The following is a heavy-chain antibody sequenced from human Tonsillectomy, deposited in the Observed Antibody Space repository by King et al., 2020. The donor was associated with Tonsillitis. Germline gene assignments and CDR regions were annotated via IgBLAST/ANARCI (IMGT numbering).Heavy chain of an antibody. CDR1: GFTFSSYA. Sequence: VQLVESGGGLVQPGGSLRLSCSASGFTFSSYAMHWVRQAPGKGLEYVSGISSDGGSTYYADSVKGRFTISRDNSKNTLYLQMSSLRAEDTAVYSCVKVSLTYYYDSSAYTAWGQGTLVTVSS. CDR3: VKVSLTYYYDSSAYTA. CDR2: ISSDGGST. V-gene: IGHV3-64D*06. J-gene: IGHJ5*02. D-gene: IGHD3-22*01.